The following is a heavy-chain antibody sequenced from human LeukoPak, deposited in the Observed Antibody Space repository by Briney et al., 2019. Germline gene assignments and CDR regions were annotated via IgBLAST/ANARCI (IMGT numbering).Heavy chain of an antibody. J-gene: IGHJ6*03. CDR3: ARDTAIVNYYYLDV. D-gene: IGHD5-18*01. Sequence: GSLRLSCAASGFTFSSYRMHWVRPIPGKGLVWVSSINTDGSSTRYAGSVKGRFTISRDKAKDQVYMQVDRLRAGDTAVYYWARDTAIVNYYYLDVWGQGTTVTVS. CDR1: GFTFSSYR. CDR2: INTDGSST. V-gene: IGHV3-74*01.